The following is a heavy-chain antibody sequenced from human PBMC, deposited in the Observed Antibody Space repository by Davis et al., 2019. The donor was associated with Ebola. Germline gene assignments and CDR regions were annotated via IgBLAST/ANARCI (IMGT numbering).Heavy chain of an antibody. CDR2: ISISSGFT. D-gene: IGHD5-24*01. V-gene: IGHV3-11*06. J-gene: IGHJ4*02. CDR1: GFSFSDYY. Sequence: PGGSLTLSCAASGFSFSDYYMSWIRQAPGKGLEWVSYISISSGFTNYADSVKGRFTISRDNAKNSLYLQMNSLRAEDTAVYYCARGPRKMATTNFDSWGQGILVTVSS. CDR3: ARGPRKMATTNFDS.